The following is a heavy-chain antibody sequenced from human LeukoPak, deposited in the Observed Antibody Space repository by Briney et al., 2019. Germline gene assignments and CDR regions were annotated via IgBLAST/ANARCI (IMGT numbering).Heavy chain of an antibody. D-gene: IGHD1-1*01. V-gene: IGHV3-21*01. CDR2: IEPSGFTI. CDR3: ASGIRERGFDY. Sequence: GGSLRLSCAASGLTFATYDMKWVRQARGRGVEWVSSIEPSGFTIFCANSVTGRFTISRDNAKSSLYLQMNSLRPDDTALYFCASGIRERGFDYWGHGTLVTVSS. CDR1: GLTFATYD. J-gene: IGHJ4*01.